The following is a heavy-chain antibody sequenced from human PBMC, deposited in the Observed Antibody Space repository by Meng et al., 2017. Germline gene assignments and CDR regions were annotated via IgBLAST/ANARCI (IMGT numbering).Heavy chain of an antibody. J-gene: IGHJ5*02. V-gene: IGHV4-31*03. CDR3: ARSLTVTTVWFDP. CDR1: GGSISSGGYY. CDR2: IYYSGST. D-gene: IGHD4-17*01. Sequence: VQLQQSGPGLVKPSQTPSLTCTVSGGSISSGGYYWSWIRQHPGKGLEWIGYIYYSGSTYYNPSLKSRVTISVDTSKNQFSLKLSSVTAADTAVYYCARSLTVTTVWFDPWGQGTLVTVSS.